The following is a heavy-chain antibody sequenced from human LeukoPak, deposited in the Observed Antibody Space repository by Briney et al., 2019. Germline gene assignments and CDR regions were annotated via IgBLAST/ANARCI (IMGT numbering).Heavy chain of an antibody. Sequence: GGSLRLSCAASGFTFSSYEMNWVRQAPGKGLEWVSYISSSGSTIYYADSVKGRFTISRDNAKNSLYLQMNSLGAEDTAVYYCAGYYHGGAAFDIWGQGTMVTVSS. CDR2: ISSSGSTI. V-gene: IGHV3-48*03. CDR3: AGYYHGGAAFDI. D-gene: IGHD3-22*01. CDR1: GFTFSSYE. J-gene: IGHJ3*02.